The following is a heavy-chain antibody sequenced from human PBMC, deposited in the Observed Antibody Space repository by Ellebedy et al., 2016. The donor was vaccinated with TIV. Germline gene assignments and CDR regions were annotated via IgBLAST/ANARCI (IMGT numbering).Heavy chain of an antibody. Sequence: GESLKISXAASGFTFSDYYMTWIRQAPGKGLEWVSYISSSGRATYHADSVRGRFTISRDNAKNSLYLQMNSLRGDDTAVYYCARGDGSGPEFDYWGQGTLVTVSS. CDR1: GFTFSDYY. V-gene: IGHV3-11*01. CDR2: ISSSGRAT. J-gene: IGHJ4*02. D-gene: IGHD3-10*01. CDR3: ARGDGSGPEFDY.